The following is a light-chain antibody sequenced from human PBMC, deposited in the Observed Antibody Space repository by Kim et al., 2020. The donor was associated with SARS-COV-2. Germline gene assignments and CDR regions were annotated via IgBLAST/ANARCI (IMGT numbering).Light chain of an antibody. V-gene: IGKV3-11*01. Sequence: SPGEKATLPCSASQCVSSDVAWYQQKPGQAPRLLMYDASNRATGIPARFSGSGSGTDFTLTISSLEPEDFAVYYCQKRFNWPITFGQGTRLEIK. CDR2: DAS. CDR3: QKRFNWPIT. CDR1: QCVSSD. J-gene: IGKJ5*01.